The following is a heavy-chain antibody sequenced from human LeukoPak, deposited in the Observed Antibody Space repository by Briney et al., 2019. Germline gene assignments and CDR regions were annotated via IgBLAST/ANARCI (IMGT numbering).Heavy chain of an antibody. CDR3: ARGRSAALPRQNCFDP. Sequence: GASVKVSCTASGYTFSNYDINWVRQATGQGLEWMGWMNPNSGNTGYAQNFQGRVTMTRNTSVSTAYMELSSLTSEDTAVYYCARGRSAALPRQNCFDPWGQGTLVTVSS. CDR2: MNPNSGNT. V-gene: IGHV1-8*01. D-gene: IGHD3-3*01. J-gene: IGHJ5*02. CDR1: GYTFSNYD.